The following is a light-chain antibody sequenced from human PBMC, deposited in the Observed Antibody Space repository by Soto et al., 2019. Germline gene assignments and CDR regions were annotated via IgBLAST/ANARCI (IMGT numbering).Light chain of an antibody. CDR3: HQYGSSPRYT. CDR1: QSVRSSY. CDR2: GAS. V-gene: IGKV3-20*01. J-gene: IGKJ2*01. Sequence: EIVLTQSPGTLSLSPGERVTLSCRASQSVRSSYLAWYQQKHGQAPRLLIYGASSRATGIPDRFSGSGSGTDFTLTISRLEPEDFAVYYCHQYGSSPRYTFGQGTKLEIK.